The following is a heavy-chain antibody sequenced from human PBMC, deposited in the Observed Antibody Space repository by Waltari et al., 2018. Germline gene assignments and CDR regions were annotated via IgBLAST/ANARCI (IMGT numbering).Heavy chain of an antibody. CDR3: AKDRGDYYYYYGMDV. V-gene: IGHV3-30*18. Sequence: QVQLVESGGGVVQPGRSLRLSCAASGFTFGSYGMHWVRRAPGKGLEWVAVISYDGSNKYYADSAKGRFTISRDNSKNTLYLQMNSLRAEDTAVYYCAKDRGDYYYYYGMDVWGQGTTVTVSS. CDR1: GFTFGSYG. D-gene: IGHD4-17*01. J-gene: IGHJ6*02. CDR2: ISYDGSNK.